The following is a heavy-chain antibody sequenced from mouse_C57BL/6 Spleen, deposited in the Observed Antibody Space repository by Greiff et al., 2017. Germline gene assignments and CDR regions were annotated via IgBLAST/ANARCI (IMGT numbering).Heavy chain of an antibody. CDR3: ASTTTVVAPFDY. CDR2: IDPSDSYT. CDR1: GYTFTSYW. J-gene: IGHJ2*01. Sequence: VQLQQPGAELVRPGTSVKLSCKASGYTFTSYWMHWVKQRPGQGLEWIGVIDPSDSYTNYNQKFKGKATLTVDTSSSTAYMQLSSLTSEDSAVYYCASTTTVVAPFDYWGQGTTRTVSS. V-gene: IGHV1-59*01. D-gene: IGHD1-1*01.